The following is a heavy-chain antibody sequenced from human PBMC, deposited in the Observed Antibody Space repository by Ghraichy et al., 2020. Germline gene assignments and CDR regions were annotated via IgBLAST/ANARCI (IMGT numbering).Heavy chain of an antibody. CDR2: IYHSGST. V-gene: IGHV4-4*02. J-gene: IGHJ5*02. CDR3: ARDRWFGERHMGAYNWFDP. D-gene: IGHD3-10*01. Sequence: SETLSLTCAVSGGSISSSNWWSWVRQPPGKGLEWIGEIYHSGSTNYNPSLKSRVTISVDKSKNQFSLKLSSVTAADTAVYYCARDRWFGERHMGAYNWFDPWGQGTLVTVSS. CDR1: GGSISSSNW.